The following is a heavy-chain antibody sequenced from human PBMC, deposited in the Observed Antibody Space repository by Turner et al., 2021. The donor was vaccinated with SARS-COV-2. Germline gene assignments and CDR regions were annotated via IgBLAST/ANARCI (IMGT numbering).Heavy chain of an antibody. Sequence: QVQLVQSGAEVKKPGASVKVSCKVSGYTLIELSMHWVRQAPGKGLEWMGGFDPEDVKTIYAQKFQGRVTMTEDTSTDTAYMELSSLRSEDTAVYYCATGYAYCGGDCSIDYWGQGTLVTVSS. V-gene: IGHV1-24*01. CDR3: ATGYAYCGGDCSIDY. CDR1: GYTLIELS. D-gene: IGHD2-21*02. J-gene: IGHJ4*02. CDR2: FDPEDVKT.